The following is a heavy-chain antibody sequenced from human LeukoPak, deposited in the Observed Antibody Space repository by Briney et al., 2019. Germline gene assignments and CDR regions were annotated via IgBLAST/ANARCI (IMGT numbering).Heavy chain of an antibody. D-gene: IGHD2-2*02. J-gene: IGHJ4*02. CDR1: GFTFSNFW. CDR2: VNSDGSST. V-gene: IGHV3-74*01. CDR3: AREYTSSAIQLFDY. Sequence: GGSLRLSCAASGFTFSNFWTHWVRQAPGKGLAWVSRVNSDGSSTSYADSVKGRFTISRDNAKNTLFLQMNSLRAGDTAVYYCAREYTSSAIQLFDYWGQGALVTVSS.